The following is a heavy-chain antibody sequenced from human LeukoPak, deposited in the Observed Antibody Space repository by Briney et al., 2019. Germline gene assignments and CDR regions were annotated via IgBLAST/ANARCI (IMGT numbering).Heavy chain of an antibody. D-gene: IGHD3-22*01. V-gene: IGHV1-46*01. J-gene: IGHJ4*02. CDR3: ARELGGRSGSLDY. Sequence: ASVEVSCKASGYTFTSYYMHWVRQAPGQGLEWMGIINPSGVTKISAKTFQGRVTVTRDTSTSTVYMELSSLRSEETAVYYCARELGGRSGSLDYWGQGTLVTVSS. CDR1: GYTFTSYY. CDR2: INPSGVTK.